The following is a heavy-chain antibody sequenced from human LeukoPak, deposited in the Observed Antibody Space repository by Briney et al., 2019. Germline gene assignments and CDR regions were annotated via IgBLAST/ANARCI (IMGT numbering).Heavy chain of an antibody. CDR2: INPNSGGT. CDR3: ARSYPKMSYYYYYMDV. D-gene: IGHD1-26*01. J-gene: IGHJ6*03. V-gene: IGHV1-2*02. Sequence: ASVKVSCKASGYTFTGYYMHWVRQAPGQGLEWMGWINPNSGGTNYAQKFQGRVTMTKDTSISTAYMELSRLRSDDTAVYYCARSYPKMSYYYYYMDVWGKGTTVTVSS. CDR1: GYTFTGYY.